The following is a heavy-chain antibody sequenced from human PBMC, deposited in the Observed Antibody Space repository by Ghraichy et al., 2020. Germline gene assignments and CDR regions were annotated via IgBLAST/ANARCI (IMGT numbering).Heavy chain of an antibody. CDR3: ARHDGHEVVVVTVLGQYTNWFDP. V-gene: IGHV4-39*01. D-gene: IGHD2-15*01. CDR2: IYYSGST. CDR1: GGSISSSSYY. J-gene: IGHJ5*02. Sequence: SETLSLTCTVSGGSISSSSYYWGWIRQPPGKGLEWIGSIYYSGSTYYNPSLKSRVTISVDTSKNQFSLKLSSVTAADTAVYYCARHDGHEVVVVTVLGQYTNWFDPWGQLTLVTVSS.